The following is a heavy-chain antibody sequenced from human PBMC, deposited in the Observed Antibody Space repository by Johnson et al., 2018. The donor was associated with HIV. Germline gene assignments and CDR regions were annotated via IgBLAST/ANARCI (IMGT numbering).Heavy chain of an antibody. V-gene: IGHV3-7*01. Sequence: MLLVASGGGVVQPGRSLRLSCAASGFIFSSYWMSCVRQAPGKGLEWVANIKQDGSEKYYVDSVKGRFTISRDNAKNSLYLQMNSLRAGETAVYYCARGVLAFDIWGQGTMVTVSS. CDR2: IKQDGSEK. CDR1: GFIFSSYW. J-gene: IGHJ3*02. D-gene: IGHD5/OR15-5a*01. CDR3: ARGVLAFDI.